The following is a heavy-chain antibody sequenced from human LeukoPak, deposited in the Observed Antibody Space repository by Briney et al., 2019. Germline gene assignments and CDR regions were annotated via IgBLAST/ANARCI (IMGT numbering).Heavy chain of an antibody. CDR3: GRDHSIGWHTFDC. Sequence: PGGSLRLFHAASGFEFSTYYLNWVRQAPGKGLEWVSSISSSSSNIFYSDLVKGRFTISRDNAKNSLYLHMNSLRAEDTAVYYCGRDHSIGWHTFDCWGQGTLVTVSS. CDR1: GFEFSTYY. CDR2: ISSSSSNI. V-gene: IGHV3-21*01. D-gene: IGHD6-19*01. J-gene: IGHJ4*02.